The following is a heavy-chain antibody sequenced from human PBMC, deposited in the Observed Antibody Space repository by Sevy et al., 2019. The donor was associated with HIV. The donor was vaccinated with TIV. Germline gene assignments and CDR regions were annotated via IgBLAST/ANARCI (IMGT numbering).Heavy chain of an antibody. V-gene: IGHV4-61*01. CDR1: GGSVSSGSYY. Sequence: SETLSLTCTVSGGSVSSGSYYWSWIRQPPGKGLEWIGYIYYSGSTNYHPSLKSRVTISVDTSKNQFSLKLSSVTAADTAVYYCARVCSSTSCLYGMDVWGQGTTVTVSS. D-gene: IGHD2-2*01. CDR3: ARVCSSTSCLYGMDV. CDR2: IYYSGST. J-gene: IGHJ6*02.